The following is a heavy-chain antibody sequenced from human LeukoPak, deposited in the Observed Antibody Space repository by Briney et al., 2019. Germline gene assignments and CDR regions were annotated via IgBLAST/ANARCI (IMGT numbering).Heavy chain of an antibody. Sequence: GGSLRLSCAASGLSFEDFGMHWVRQAPGKGLEWVSGISWDSGHRDYADSVKGRFTISRDNAKNSPYLQMDSLRLEDTAFYYCAPATGAAHFAYWGQGTLVTVSS. CDR2: ISWDSGHR. V-gene: IGHV3-9*01. D-gene: IGHD7-27*01. CDR1: GLSFEDFG. J-gene: IGHJ4*02. CDR3: APATGAAHFAY.